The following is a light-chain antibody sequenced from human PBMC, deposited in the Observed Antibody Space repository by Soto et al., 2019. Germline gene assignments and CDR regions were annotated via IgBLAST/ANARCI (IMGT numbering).Light chain of an antibody. CDR2: AAS. CDR3: LQEYRYPLT. CDR1: QGIRND. Sequence: AIQLTQSSASLSASVGDRVTITCRASQGIRNDLGWFQQKPGKAPKLLIYAASSLQTGVPSRFSGSGSGTYFTLTISSLQVEDFATYYCLQEYRYPLTFGGGTKVEI. J-gene: IGKJ4*01. V-gene: IGKV1-6*01.